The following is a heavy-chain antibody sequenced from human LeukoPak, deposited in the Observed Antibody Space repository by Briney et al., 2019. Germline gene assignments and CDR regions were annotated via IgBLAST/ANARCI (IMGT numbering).Heavy chain of an antibody. CDR2: ISNYGSTK. Sequence: GGSLRLSCAASGFTFSSYAMNWVRQAPGKGLEWVSYISNYGSTKKYADSVKGRLTISRDNARNSLHLQMDSLRAEDTAVYYCARAGGNLFTDAFDIWGQGTMVTVSS. D-gene: IGHD3-16*01. V-gene: IGHV3-48*03. CDR3: ARAGGNLFTDAFDI. J-gene: IGHJ3*02. CDR1: GFTFSSYA.